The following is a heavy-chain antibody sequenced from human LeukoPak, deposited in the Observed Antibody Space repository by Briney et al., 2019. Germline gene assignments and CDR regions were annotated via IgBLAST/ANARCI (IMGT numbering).Heavy chain of an antibody. D-gene: IGHD3-10*01. V-gene: IGHV4-59*12. Sequence: SETRSLTCTVSGGSISGYSWSWIRQPPEKVLEWMGYFYYSGSTNYNPSLKSRVTISVDTSKNQFSLKLSSVTAADTAVYYCARAGSGIGYFDYWGQGALVTISS. CDR2: FYYSGST. J-gene: IGHJ4*02. CDR3: ARAGSGIGYFDY. CDR1: GGSISGYS.